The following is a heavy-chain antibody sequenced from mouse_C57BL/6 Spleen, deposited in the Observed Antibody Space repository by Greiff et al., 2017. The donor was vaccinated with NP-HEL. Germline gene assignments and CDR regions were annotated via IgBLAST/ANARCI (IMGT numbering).Heavy chain of an antibody. CDR2: IYPGDGDT. J-gene: IGHJ2*01. V-gene: IGHV1-82*01. CDR3: AEDTTVKNYFDY. Sequence: QVQLQQSGPELVKPGASVKISCKASGYAFSSSWMNWVKQRPGKGLEWIGRIYPGDGDTNYNGKFKGKATLTADKSSSTAYMQLSSLTSEDSAVYFCAEDTTVKNYFDYWGQGTTLTVSS. CDR1: GYAFSSSW. D-gene: IGHD1-1*01.